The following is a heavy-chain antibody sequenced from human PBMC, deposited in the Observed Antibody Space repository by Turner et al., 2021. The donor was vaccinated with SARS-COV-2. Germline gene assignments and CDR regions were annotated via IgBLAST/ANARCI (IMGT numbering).Heavy chain of an antibody. V-gene: IGHV1-2*02. CDR2: INPNSGGT. Sequence: QVQLVQSGAEVKKPGASEKVSCKASGYTFTGYYMHWVRQAPGQGLEWMGWINPNSGGTNYAQKFQGRVTMTWDTSISTAYMELSRLRSDDTAVYYCARSRYTYGSYYYYGMDVWGQGTTVTVSS. J-gene: IGHJ6*02. CDR3: ARSRYTYGSYYYYGMDV. D-gene: IGHD5-18*01. CDR1: GYTFTGYY.